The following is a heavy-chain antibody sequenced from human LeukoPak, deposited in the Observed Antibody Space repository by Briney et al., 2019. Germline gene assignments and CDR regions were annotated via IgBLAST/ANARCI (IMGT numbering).Heavy chain of an antibody. CDR3: AREGYYHSSGYSIYFQH. J-gene: IGHJ1*01. V-gene: IGHV1-69*04. Sequence: SVKVSCKASGGTFSSYAISWVRQAPGQGLEWMGRIIPILGIANYAQKFQGRVTITADKSTSTAYMELSSLRSEDTAVYYCAREGYYHSSGYSIYFQHWGQGTLVTVSS. CDR2: IIPILGIA. D-gene: IGHD3-22*01. CDR1: GGTFSSYA.